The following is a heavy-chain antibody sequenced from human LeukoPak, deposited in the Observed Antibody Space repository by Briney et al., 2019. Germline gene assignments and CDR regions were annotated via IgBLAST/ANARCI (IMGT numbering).Heavy chain of an antibody. CDR1: GYTFATSW. Sequence: GESLKISCKASGYTFATSWIGWVRQMPGKGLEYMGIIYPGDSDTRFGPSFQGQVTLSADRATNTAYLQWSSLKASDTGIYYGVRPGGTYKPYHPIENWGQGSLVTASS. D-gene: IGHD1-26*01. V-gene: IGHV5-51*01. CDR3: VRPGGTYKPYHPIEN. CDR2: IYPGDSDT. J-gene: IGHJ4*02.